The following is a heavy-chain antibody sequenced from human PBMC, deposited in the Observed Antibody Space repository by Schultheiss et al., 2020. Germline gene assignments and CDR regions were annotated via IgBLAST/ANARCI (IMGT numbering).Heavy chain of an antibody. V-gene: IGHV1-3*01. CDR2: INAGNGNT. CDR1: GYTFTSYA. J-gene: IGHJ3*02. CDR3: ARDRASYYYSPDAFDI. D-gene: IGHD3-10*01. Sequence: ASVKVSCKASGYTFTSYAMHWVRQAPGQRLEWMGWINAGNGNTKYSQKFQGRVTITRDTSASTAYMELSSLRSEDTAVYYCARDRASYYYSPDAFDIWGQGTMVTVSS.